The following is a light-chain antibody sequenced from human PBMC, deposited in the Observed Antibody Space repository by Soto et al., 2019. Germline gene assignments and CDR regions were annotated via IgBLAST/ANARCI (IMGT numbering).Light chain of an antibody. J-gene: IGKJ2*01. CDR3: HQYADSPHT. CDR2: GAS. CDR1: QSVRSGA. Sequence: EIVLTQSPGTLSLSPGEGATLSCRASQSVRSGALAWYQQKPGQAPRLLIYGASSRATDIPDRFSGSGSGTHFTLTISRLEPEDFAVYYCHQYADSPHTFGQGTKLDIK. V-gene: IGKV3-20*01.